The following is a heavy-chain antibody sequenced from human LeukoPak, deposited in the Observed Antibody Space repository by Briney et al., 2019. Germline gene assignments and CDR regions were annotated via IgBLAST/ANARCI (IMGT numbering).Heavy chain of an antibody. Sequence: GASVKVSCKSSGYTFTAFGFSWVRQAPGQGLEWMGWISADTTRTIYTEKLQDRVTMTTDTSTSTTDMELRSLRSDDTAVYYCARDGLDYYGSGTYYPNYNWFDPWGQGTLVTVSS. D-gene: IGHD3-10*01. V-gene: IGHV1-18*01. J-gene: IGHJ5*02. CDR2: ISADTTRT. CDR1: GYTFTAFG. CDR3: ARDGLDYYGSGTYYPNYNWFDP.